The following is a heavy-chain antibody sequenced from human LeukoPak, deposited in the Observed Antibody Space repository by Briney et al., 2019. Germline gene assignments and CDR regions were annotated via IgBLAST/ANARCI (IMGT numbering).Heavy chain of an antibody. CDR1: GFSFTGYA. Sequence: GGSLRLSCAASGFSFTGYAMSWVRQAPGKGLEWVSVVSGSGATAFYADSVKGRFTTSRDNSLDRLFLQMNSLRADDTAVYFCAKGSRGHNSGYLDYWGQGALVTVSS. CDR2: VSGSGATA. J-gene: IGHJ4*02. D-gene: IGHD6-19*01. CDR3: AKGSRGHNSGYLDY. V-gene: IGHV3-23*01.